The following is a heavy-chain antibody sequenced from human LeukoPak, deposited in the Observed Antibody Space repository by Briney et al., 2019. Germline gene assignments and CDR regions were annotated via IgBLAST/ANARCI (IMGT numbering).Heavy chain of an antibody. Sequence: SETLSLTCTVSGGSISSSSYYWGWIRQPPGKGLEWIGSIYYSGSTYYNPSLKSRVTISVDTSKNQFSLKLSSVTTADTAVYYCARSGALLWFGDTYYFDYWGQGTLVTVSS. CDR2: IYYSGST. J-gene: IGHJ4*02. V-gene: IGHV4-39*01. D-gene: IGHD3-10*01. CDR1: GGSISSSSYY. CDR3: ARSGALLWFGDTYYFDY.